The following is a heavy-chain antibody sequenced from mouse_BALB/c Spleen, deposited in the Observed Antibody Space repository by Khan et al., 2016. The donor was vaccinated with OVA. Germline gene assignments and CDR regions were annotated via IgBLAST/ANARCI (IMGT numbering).Heavy chain of an antibody. Sequence: QVQLQQPGTELVRPGASVKLSCKASGYTFTNYWINWVKQRPGQGLEWIGNIYPSDSYTNYHQKFNDKATLTVDKSSSTAYMQLSSPTSEGSAVXYCTREGGDGSSFAYWGQGTLVTVSA. V-gene: IGHV1-69*02. CDR1: GYTFTNYW. J-gene: IGHJ3*01. CDR2: IYPSDSYT. CDR3: TREGGDGSSFAY. D-gene: IGHD2-3*01.